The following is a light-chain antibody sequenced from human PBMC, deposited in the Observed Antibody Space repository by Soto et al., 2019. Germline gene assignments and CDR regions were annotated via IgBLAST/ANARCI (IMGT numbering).Light chain of an antibody. CDR2: GAS. CDR3: QQYNNWPPPIT. CDR1: QTVRNN. Sequence: EFVLTQSPGTLSLSPGERATLSCRASQTVRNNYLAWYQQKPGQAPRLLIYGASTRATGIPARFSGSGSGTEFTLTINNLQSEDFAVYYCQQYNNWPPPITFGQRTRLEI. J-gene: IGKJ5*01. V-gene: IGKV3-15*01.